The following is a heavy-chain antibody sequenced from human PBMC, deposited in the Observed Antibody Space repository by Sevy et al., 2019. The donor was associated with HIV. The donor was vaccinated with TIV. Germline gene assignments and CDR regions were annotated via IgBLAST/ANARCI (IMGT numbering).Heavy chain of an antibody. J-gene: IGHJ4*02. Sequence: GGSLRLSCAASGFTFSSYGMHWVRQGPGKGLEWVAVIWFDGGSTYYADSVKGRFTISRDIAKNTLHLQMNSLRAEDTAVYYCARDLEFYDSGDYGPAFMPDYWGQGTLVTVSS. CDR1: GFTFSSYG. CDR3: ARDLEFYDSGDYGPAFMPDY. V-gene: IGHV3-33*01. D-gene: IGHD4-17*01. CDR2: IWFDGGST.